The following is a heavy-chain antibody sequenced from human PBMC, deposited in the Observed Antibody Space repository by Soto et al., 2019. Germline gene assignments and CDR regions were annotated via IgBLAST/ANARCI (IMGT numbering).Heavy chain of an antibody. CDR1: GGSFSGYY. V-gene: IGHV4-34*01. CDR2: INHSGST. CDR3: ARGVLDYYYYYMDV. J-gene: IGHJ6*03. Sequence: SETLSLTCAVYGGSFSGYYWSWIRQPPGKGLEWIGEINHSGSTNYNPSLKSRVTISVDTSKNQFSLKLSSVTAADTAVYYCARGVLDYYYYYMDVWGKGTTVTVSS.